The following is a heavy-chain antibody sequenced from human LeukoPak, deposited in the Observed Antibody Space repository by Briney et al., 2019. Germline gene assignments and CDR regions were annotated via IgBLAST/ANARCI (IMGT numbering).Heavy chain of an antibody. J-gene: IGHJ4*02. CDR2: IYTSGST. V-gene: IGHV4-61*02. Sequence: SETLSLTCTVSGGSISSGSYYWSWIRQPAGKGLEWIGRIYTSGSTNYNPSLKSRVTISVDTSKNQFSLKLSSVTAADTAVYYCARGGSSGYSYYFDYWGQGTRVTVSS. CDR1: GGSISSGSYY. CDR3: ARGGSSGYSYYFDY. D-gene: IGHD3-22*01.